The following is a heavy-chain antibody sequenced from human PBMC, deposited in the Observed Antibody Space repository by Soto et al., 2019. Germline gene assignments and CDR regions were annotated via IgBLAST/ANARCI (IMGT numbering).Heavy chain of an antibody. Sequence: QVQLVESGGGVVQPGRSLRLSCAASGFSFSNYGMHWVRQAPGKGLEWVALISYDGRNKYYVGSVEGRFTISRDNSKNTLDLQMNRLRVEDTAVYYCVKDGQERLRARPSDYYVMDVWGQGTTVTVSS. D-gene: IGHD3-16*01. CDR3: VKDGQERLRARPSDYYVMDV. CDR1: GFSFSNYG. CDR2: ISYDGRNK. V-gene: IGHV3-30*18. J-gene: IGHJ6*02.